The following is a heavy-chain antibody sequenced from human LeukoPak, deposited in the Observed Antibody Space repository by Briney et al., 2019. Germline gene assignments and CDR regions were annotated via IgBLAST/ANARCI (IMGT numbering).Heavy chain of an antibody. CDR3: VANSGYYPDAFDI. J-gene: IGHJ3*02. V-gene: IGHV5-51*01. Sequence: GESLKISRKGSGYSFTSYWIGWVRQMPGKGLEWMGIIYPGDSDTRYSPSFQGQVTISADKSISTAYLQWSSLKASDTAMYYCVANSGYYPDAFDIWGQGTMVTVSS. D-gene: IGHD3-22*01. CDR1: GYSFTSYW. CDR2: IYPGDSDT.